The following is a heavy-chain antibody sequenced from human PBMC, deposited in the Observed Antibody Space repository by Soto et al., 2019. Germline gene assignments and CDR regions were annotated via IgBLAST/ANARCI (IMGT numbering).Heavy chain of an antibody. CDR1: GYTFTRYY. CDR3: ARDATENYGMDV. J-gene: IGHJ6*02. Sequence: ASVKVSCKASGYTFTRYYMHWVRQAPGQGLEWMGWINPNSGGTNYAQKFQGWVTMTRDTSISTAYMELSRLRSDDTAVYYCARDATENYGMDVWGQGTTVTVSS. V-gene: IGHV1-2*04. CDR2: INPNSGGT. D-gene: IGHD2-21*02.